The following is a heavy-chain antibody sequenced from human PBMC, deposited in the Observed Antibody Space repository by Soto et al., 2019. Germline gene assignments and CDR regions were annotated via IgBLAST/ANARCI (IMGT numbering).Heavy chain of an antibody. Sequence: GGSLRLSCAASGFTFSSHWMHWVRQAPGKGLVWVSRISGDGSSTTYADSVKGRFTISRDNAKNTLYLQMNSLKAEDTAVYYCARDWYDGFDYGGQGTLVTVSS. J-gene: IGHJ4*02. D-gene: IGHD1-1*01. V-gene: IGHV3-74*01. CDR2: ISGDGSST. CDR1: GFTFSSHW. CDR3: ARDWYDGFDY.